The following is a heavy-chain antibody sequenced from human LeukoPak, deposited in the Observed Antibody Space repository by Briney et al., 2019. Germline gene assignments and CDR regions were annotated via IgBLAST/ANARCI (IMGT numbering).Heavy chain of an antibody. CDR1: GGSISSSSYY. Sequence: SETLSLTCTVSGGSISSSSYYWGWIRQPPGTGLEWIGSIYYSGSTYYNPSLKSRVTISVDTSKNQFSLKLSSVTAADTAVYYCARGGGSYYDFWSGYYGDYYYYMDVWGKGTTVTVSS. CDR3: ARGGGSYYDFWSGYYGDYYYYMDV. CDR2: IYYSGST. V-gene: IGHV4-39*07. J-gene: IGHJ6*03. D-gene: IGHD3-3*01.